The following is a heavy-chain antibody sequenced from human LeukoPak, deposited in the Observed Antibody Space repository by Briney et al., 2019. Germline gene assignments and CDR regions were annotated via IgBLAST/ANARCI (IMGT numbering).Heavy chain of an antibody. CDR1: GGTFSSSS. CDR2: IIPIFAIV. V-gene: IGHV1-69*10. D-gene: IGHD2-15*01. Sequence: ASVKVSCKASGGTFSSSSLSWVRQAPGQGLERMGGIIPIFAIVKYAQKFQGRVTITADKSTSTAYMELSSLRSEDTAVYYCAREGVADCSGGNCYTFWGQGTLVTVSS. J-gene: IGHJ4*02. CDR3: AREGVADCSGGNCYTF.